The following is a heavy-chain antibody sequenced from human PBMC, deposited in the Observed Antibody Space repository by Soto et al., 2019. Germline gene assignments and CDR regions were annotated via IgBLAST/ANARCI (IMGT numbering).Heavy chain of an antibody. J-gene: IGHJ6*02. CDR1: GGSFSGYY. D-gene: IGHD2-8*01. Sequence: LSLTCAVYGGSFSGYYWSWIRQPPGKGLEWIGEINHSGSTNYNPSLKSRVTISVDTSKNQFSLKLSSVTAADTAVYYCARLYGFNDYYSGMDVWGQGTTVTVSS. V-gene: IGHV4-34*01. CDR3: ARLYGFNDYYSGMDV. CDR2: INHSGST.